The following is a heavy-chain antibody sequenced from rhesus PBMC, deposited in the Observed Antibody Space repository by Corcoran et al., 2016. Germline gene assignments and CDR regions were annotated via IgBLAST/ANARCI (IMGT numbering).Heavy chain of an antibody. CDR2: IRNKANGGPE. CDR1: GFTFSDYY. D-gene: IGHD3-16*01. V-gene: IGHV3-116*02. CDR3: ARFYSGRKGFDV. J-gene: IGHJ5-1*01. Sequence: EVRLVESGGGLVQPGGSLRLSCAASGFTFSDYYMSWVRQAPGKGPEWAGFIRNKANGGPEEYAASLKGRFTISRDDSKSIASLQMNSLKTEDTAVYYCARFYSGRKGFDVWGPGVLVTVSS.